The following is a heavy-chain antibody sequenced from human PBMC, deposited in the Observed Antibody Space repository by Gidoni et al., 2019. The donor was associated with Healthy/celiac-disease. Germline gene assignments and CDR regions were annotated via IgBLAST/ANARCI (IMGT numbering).Heavy chain of an antibody. J-gene: IGHJ4*02. CDR3: QHYYDSSGYYFDY. CDR2: IKSKTDGGTT. CDR1: GFTFSNAW. D-gene: IGHD3-22*01. Sequence: EVQLVESGGGLVKPGGSFRLSWAASGFTFSNAWMSWVRQAPGKGLEWVGRIKSKTDGGTTDYAAPVKGRFTISRDDSKNTLYLQMNSLKTEDTAVYYCQHYYDSSGYYFDYWGQGTLVTVSS. V-gene: IGHV3-15*01.